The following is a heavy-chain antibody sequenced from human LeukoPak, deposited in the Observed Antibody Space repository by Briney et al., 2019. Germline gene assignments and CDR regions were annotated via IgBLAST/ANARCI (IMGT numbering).Heavy chain of an antibody. J-gene: IGHJ5*02. CDR1: GGSFSGYY. Sequence: SETLSLTCAVYGGSFSGYYWSWIRQPPGKGLEWIGEINHSGCTNYNPSLKSRVTISVDTSKNQFSLKLSSVTAADTAVYYCARARQYQLLSTWGQGTLVTVSS. CDR3: ARARQYQLLST. D-gene: IGHD2-2*01. V-gene: IGHV4-34*01. CDR2: INHSGCT.